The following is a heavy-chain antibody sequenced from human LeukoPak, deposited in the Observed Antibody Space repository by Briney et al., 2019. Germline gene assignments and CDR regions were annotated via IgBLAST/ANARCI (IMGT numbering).Heavy chain of an antibody. D-gene: IGHD3-10*01. V-gene: IGHV1-69*13. Sequence: SVKVSCKASGGTFSSYAISWVRQAPGQGLEWMGGIIPIFGTANYARKFQGRVTITADESTSTAYMELSSLRSEDTAVYYCARDYYGSGSYYKPFDYWGQGTLVTVSS. J-gene: IGHJ4*02. CDR2: IIPIFGTA. CDR1: GGTFSSYA. CDR3: ARDYYGSGSYYKPFDY.